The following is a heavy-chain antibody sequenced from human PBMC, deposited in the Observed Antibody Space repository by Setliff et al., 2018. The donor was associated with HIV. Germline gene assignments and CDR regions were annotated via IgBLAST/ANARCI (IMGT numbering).Heavy chain of an antibody. CDR2: VNSDGSST. V-gene: IGHV3-74*01. CDR1: GFTFSRSA. J-gene: IGHJ6*03. CDR3: ARGDQTGYYRTYFYYMDL. D-gene: IGHD3-9*01. Sequence: PGGSLRLSCAASGFTFSRSAVHWVRQAPGKGLVWVSRVNSDGSSTNYADSVKGRFTMSRDNAKNTLHLQMNSLRAEDTALYYCARGDQTGYYRTYFYYMDLWGKGTTVTVSS.